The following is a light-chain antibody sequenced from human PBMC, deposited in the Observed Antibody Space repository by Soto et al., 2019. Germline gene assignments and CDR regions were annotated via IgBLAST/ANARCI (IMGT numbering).Light chain of an antibody. Sequence: EIVVAQSAGTLSLSPGERATLSCRASQGVSSNYLAWYQQKPGQAPRLLIYAASSRPTGIPDRFSGSGSERDFILTISRLEPEDSAVYCCQQYGSQRGSFGQGTKVDIK. CDR2: AAS. CDR3: QQYGSQRGS. J-gene: IGKJ1*01. V-gene: IGKV3-20*01. CDR1: QGVSSNY.